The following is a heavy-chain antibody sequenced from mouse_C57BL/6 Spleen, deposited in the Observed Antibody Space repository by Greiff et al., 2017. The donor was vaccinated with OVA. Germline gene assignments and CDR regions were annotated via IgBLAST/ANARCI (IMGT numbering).Heavy chain of an antibody. V-gene: IGHV1-81*01. CDR3: ARSDDYAWFAY. D-gene: IGHD2-4*01. CDR1: GYTFTSYG. J-gene: IGHJ3*01. CDR2: IYPRSGNT. Sequence: VQVVESGAELARPGASVKLSCKASGYTFTSYGISWVKQRTGQGLEWIGEIYPRSGNTYYNEKFKGKATLTADKSSSTAYMELRSLTSEDSAVYFCARSDDYAWFAYWGQGTLVTVSA.